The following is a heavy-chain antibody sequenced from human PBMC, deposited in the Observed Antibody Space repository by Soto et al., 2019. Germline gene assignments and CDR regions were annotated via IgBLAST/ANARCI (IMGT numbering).Heavy chain of an antibody. J-gene: IGHJ5*02. Sequence: QVQLVQSGAEVKKPGASVKVSCKASGYTFTSYGISWVRQAPGQGLEWMGWISAYNGNTNYAQKLQGRGTMTTDTSTRTAYMEVRRLGSGDTAGDFCARGGPPGEPWLGRGGWVGPWGQGTPVTVSS. D-gene: IGHD6-19*01. CDR1: GYTFTSYG. CDR2: ISAYNGNT. V-gene: IGHV1-18*01. CDR3: ARGGPPGEPWLGRGGWVGP.